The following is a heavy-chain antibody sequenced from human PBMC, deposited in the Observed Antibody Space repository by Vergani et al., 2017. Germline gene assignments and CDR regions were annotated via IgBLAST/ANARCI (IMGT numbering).Heavy chain of an antibody. V-gene: IGHV1-69*04. Sequence: QVQLVQSGAEVKKPGASVKVSCKASGGTFSSYAISWVRQAPGQGLEWMGRIIPILGIANYAQKFQGRVTITAAESTSTAYMEMSSLRSEDTAVYYCARGGYSYGYGDWGQGTLVTVSS. CDR1: GGTFSSYA. CDR3: ARGGYSYGYGD. CDR2: IIPILGIA. J-gene: IGHJ4*02. D-gene: IGHD5-18*01.